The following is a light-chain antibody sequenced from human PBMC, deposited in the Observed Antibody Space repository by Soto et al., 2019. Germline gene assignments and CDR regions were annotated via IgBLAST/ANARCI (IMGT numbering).Light chain of an antibody. Sequence: QSALTQPASVSGSPGQSITISCTGTSSDVGGYDYVSWYQLHPGKAPKLMIFEVSNRPSGVSYRFSGSKPCNTASLTISGLQAEDEADYFCSSYSISTAYLFGTGT. J-gene: IGLJ1*01. CDR1: SSDVGGYDY. CDR3: SSYSISTAYL. CDR2: EVS. V-gene: IGLV2-14*01.